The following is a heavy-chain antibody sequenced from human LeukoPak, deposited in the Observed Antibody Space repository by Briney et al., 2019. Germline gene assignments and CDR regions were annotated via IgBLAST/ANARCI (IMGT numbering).Heavy chain of an antibody. Sequence: PGGSLRLSCAASGFTVSSNYMSWVRQAPGKGLEWVSVIYSGGSTYYADSVKGRFTISRDNSKNTLYLQMNSLRAEDTAVYYCARGWELATTRAPFDYWGQGTLVTVSS. CDR1: GFTVSSNY. V-gene: IGHV3-66*01. CDR3: ARGWELATTRAPFDY. J-gene: IGHJ4*02. CDR2: IYSGGST. D-gene: IGHD5-24*01.